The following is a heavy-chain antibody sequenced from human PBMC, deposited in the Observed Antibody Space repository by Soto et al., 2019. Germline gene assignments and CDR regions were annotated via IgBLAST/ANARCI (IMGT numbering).Heavy chain of an antibody. CDR3: ARDLYNWNSRGYYYYGMDV. CDR1: GYTFTGYY. D-gene: IGHD1-7*01. Sequence: ASVKVSCKASGYTFTGYYMHWVRQAPGQGLEWMGWINPNSGGTNYAQKFQGWVTMTRDTSISTAYMELSRLRSDDTAVYYCARDLYNWNSRGYYYYGMDVWGQGTTVTVSS. V-gene: IGHV1-2*04. CDR2: INPNSGGT. J-gene: IGHJ6*02.